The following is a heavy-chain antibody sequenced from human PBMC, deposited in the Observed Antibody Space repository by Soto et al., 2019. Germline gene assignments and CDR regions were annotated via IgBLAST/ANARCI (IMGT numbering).Heavy chain of an antibody. Sequence: QVQLVESGGGVVQPGRSLRLSCAASGFIFSTYGMHWVRQAPGKGLEWVAVIWYDGSDKYYADSVKGRFTISRDNSKNTLYLQMNSLRAEDTAVYYCARASCPFDYWGQGTLVTVGS. CDR3: ARASCPFDY. V-gene: IGHV3-33*01. CDR2: IWYDGSDK. CDR1: GFIFSTYG. J-gene: IGHJ4*02.